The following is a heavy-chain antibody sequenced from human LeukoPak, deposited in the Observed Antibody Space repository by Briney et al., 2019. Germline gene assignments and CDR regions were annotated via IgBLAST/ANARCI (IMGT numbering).Heavy chain of an antibody. CDR2: IIPIFGTA. Sequence: AVKVSCKASGGTLSSYAISGVRQAPGQGLEWMGGIIPIFGTANYAQKFQGRVTITTDESTSTAYMELSSLRSEDTAVYYCATQLEPVRFDTSGPGTLVTVSS. CDR1: GGTLSSYA. J-gene: IGHJ5*02. V-gene: IGHV1-69*05. CDR3: ATQLEPVRFDT. D-gene: IGHD1-1*01.